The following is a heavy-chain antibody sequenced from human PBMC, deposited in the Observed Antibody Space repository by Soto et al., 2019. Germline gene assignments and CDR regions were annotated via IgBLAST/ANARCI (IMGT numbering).Heavy chain of an antibody. V-gene: IGHV4-59*01. CDR3: ARDYGNNDYYYGMDV. CDR2: IHYSGST. J-gene: IGHJ6*02. D-gene: IGHD4-17*01. Sequence: QVQLQESGPGLVKPSETLSLTCTVSGGSISSYYWIWIRQPPGKGLEWIGYIHYSGSTNYNPSLKXPGNISVXTXXXXFSLKLSSVTAADTAVYYCARDYGNNDYYYGMDVWGQGTTVTVSS. CDR1: GGSISSYY.